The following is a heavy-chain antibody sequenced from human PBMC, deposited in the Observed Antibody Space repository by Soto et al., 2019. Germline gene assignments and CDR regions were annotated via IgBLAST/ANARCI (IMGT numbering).Heavy chain of an antibody. D-gene: IGHD1-26*01. Sequence: EVHLVESGGGLVQPGRSLRLSCAASGFTFDDYAVHWVRQAPGKGLEWVSGISWNSDSTGYADSVKGRFTISRDNAKNSLFLQMNSLRAEDTALYFCAKDTYIIVGGTHIDFWGRGTLVSVSS. CDR1: GFTFDDYA. CDR3: AKDTYIIVGGTHIDF. CDR2: ISWNSDST. J-gene: IGHJ4*02. V-gene: IGHV3-9*01.